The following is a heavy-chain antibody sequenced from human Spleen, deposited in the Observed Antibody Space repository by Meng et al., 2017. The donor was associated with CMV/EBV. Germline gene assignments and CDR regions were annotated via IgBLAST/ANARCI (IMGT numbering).Heavy chain of an antibody. Sequence: VRQAPGQGLEWMGWINPNSSITHYPHKFQGRVTMTRDTSISTASMELNSLRSDDTAVYYCARALQVSSPNYYDSSGYYFDLDYFDYWGQGTLVTVSS. V-gene: IGHV1-2*07. J-gene: IGHJ4*02. CDR3: ARALQVSSPNYYDSSGYYFDLDYFDY. D-gene: IGHD3-22*01. CDR2: INPNSSIT.